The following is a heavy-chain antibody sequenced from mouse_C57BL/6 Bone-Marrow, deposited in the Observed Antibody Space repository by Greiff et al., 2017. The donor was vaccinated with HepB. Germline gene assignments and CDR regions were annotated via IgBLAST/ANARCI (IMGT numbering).Heavy chain of an antibody. D-gene: IGHD1-1*01. V-gene: IGHV1-26*01. J-gene: IGHJ2*01. CDR1: GYTFTDYY. Sequence: VQLQQSGPELVKPGASMKISCKASGYTFTDYYMNWVKQSHGKSLEWIGDINPNNGGTSYNQKFKGKATLTVDKSSSTAYMELRSLTSEDSAVYYCARDYGRSYEGYWGQGTTLTVSS. CDR3: ARDYGRSYEGY. CDR2: INPNNGGT.